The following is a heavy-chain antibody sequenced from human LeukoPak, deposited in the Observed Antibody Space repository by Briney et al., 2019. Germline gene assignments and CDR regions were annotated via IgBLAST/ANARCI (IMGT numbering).Heavy chain of an antibody. Sequence: GRSLRLSCAASGFTFSSYGMHWVRQAPGKGLEWVAVIWYDGSNKYYADSVKGRFTISRDNSKNTLCLQMNSLRAEDTAVYYCARDSKRGVAVAGTLTYYGMDVWGQGTAVTVSS. CDR3: ARDSKRGVAVAGTLTYYGMDV. D-gene: IGHD6-19*01. J-gene: IGHJ6*02. CDR1: GFTFSSYG. V-gene: IGHV3-33*01. CDR2: IWYDGSNK.